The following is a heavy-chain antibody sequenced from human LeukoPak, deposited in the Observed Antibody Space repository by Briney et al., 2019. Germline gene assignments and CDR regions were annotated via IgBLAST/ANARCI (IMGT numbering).Heavy chain of an antibody. J-gene: IGHJ4*02. CDR2: IYSGGST. CDR3: AKGYRGDNHNWPYYFDF. V-gene: IGHV3-66*02. Sequence: PGGSLRLSCAASGFTVSSNYMSWVRQAPGKGLEWVSVIYSGGSTYYADSVKGRFTISRDNSKNTLYLQMDSLRTEDTAVYYCAKGYRGDNHNWPYYFDFWGQGTLVTVSS. D-gene: IGHD1-20*01. CDR1: GFTVSSNY.